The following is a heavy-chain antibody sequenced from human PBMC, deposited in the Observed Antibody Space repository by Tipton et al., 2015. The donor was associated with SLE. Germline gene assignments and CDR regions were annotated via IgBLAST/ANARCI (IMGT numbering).Heavy chain of an antibody. V-gene: IGHV4-34*01. CDR3: ARESVAAAGIDY. D-gene: IGHD6-13*01. CDR1: DGSLSNYY. CDR2: ITRRGKT. J-gene: IGHJ4*02. Sequence: TLSLTCAVHDGSLSNYYWSWFRRPPGRGLEWIGEITRRGKTNYNPSLKSRVTISVDTSKNQFSLNLRSVTAADTAVYYCARESVAAAGIDYWGQGTLVAVSS.